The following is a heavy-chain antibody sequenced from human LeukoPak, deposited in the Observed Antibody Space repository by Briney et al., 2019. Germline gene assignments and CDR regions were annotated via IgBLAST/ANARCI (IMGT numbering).Heavy chain of an antibody. CDR3: ARVVLEYYDFWSGYQHKSDAFDI. D-gene: IGHD3-3*01. J-gene: IGHJ3*02. CDR2: INHSGST. V-gene: IGHV4-34*01. Sequence: SETLSLTCAVYGGSFSGYYWSWIRQPPGKGLEWIGEINHSGSTNYNPSLKSRVTISVDTSKTQFSLKLSSVTAADTAVYYCARVVLEYYDFWSGYQHKSDAFDIWGQGTMVTVSS. CDR1: GGSFSGYY.